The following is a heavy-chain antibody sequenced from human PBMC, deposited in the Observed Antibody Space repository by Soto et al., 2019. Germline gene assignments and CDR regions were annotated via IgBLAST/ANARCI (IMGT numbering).Heavy chain of an antibody. CDR2: IIPIFGTA. D-gene: IGHD2-2*01. CDR1: GGTFSSYA. V-gene: IGHV1-69*13. CDR3: ARARGFGSTSYVPYYYYGMDV. Sequence: SVKVSCKASGGTFSSYAISWVRQAPGQGLEWMGGIIPIFGTANYAQKFQGRVTITADESTSTAYMELSSLRSEDTAVYYCARARGFGSTSYVPYYYYGMDVWGQGTTVTVSS. J-gene: IGHJ6*02.